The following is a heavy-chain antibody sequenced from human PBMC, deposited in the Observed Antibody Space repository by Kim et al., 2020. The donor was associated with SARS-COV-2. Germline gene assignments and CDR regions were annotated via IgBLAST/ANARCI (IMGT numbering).Heavy chain of an antibody. Sequence: SETLSLTCTVSGGSISSSSYYWGWIRQPPGKGLEWIGSIYYSGSTYYNSSLKSRVTISVDTSKNQFSLKLSSVTAADTAVYYCARRRAGRAGVAARGKSFDYWGQGTLVTVSS. CDR2: IYYSGST. D-gene: IGHD6-6*01. V-gene: IGHV4-39*01. CDR3: ARRRAGRAGVAARGKSFDY. CDR1: GGSISSSSYY. J-gene: IGHJ4*02.